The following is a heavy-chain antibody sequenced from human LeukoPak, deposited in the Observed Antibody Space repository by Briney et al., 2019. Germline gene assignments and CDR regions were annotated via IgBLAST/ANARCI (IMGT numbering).Heavy chain of an antibody. Sequence: SQTLSLTCTVSGGSISSGDYYWSWIRQPPGKGLEWIGYIYYSGSTYCNPSLKSRVTISVDTSKNQFSLKLSSVTAADTAVYYCAARRPYCSGGSCPSYAFDIWGQGTMVTVSS. CDR1: GGSISSGDYY. CDR3: AARRPYCSGGSCPSYAFDI. J-gene: IGHJ3*02. CDR2: IYYSGST. D-gene: IGHD2-15*01. V-gene: IGHV4-30-4*08.